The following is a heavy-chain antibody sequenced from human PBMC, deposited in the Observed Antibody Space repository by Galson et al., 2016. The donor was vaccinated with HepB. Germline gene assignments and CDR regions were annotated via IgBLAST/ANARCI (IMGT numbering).Heavy chain of an antibody. J-gene: IGHJ4*02. V-gene: IGHV3-23*01. CDR3: AKWSDAAATY. CDR2: ISGSGDTT. D-gene: IGHD6-13*01. CDR1: GFTFSTYA. Sequence: SLRLSCAGTGFTFSTYAMSWVRQAPRKRLEWVSAISGSGDTTYSADSVKGRFSISRDNSKNTLYLQMSSLTAEDTAVYYCAKWSDAAATYWGQGALVTVSS.